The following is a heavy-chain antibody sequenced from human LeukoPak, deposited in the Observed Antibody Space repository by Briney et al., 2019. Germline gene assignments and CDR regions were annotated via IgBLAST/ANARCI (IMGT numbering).Heavy chain of an antibody. CDR3: ARGNRPAAIYGDDAFDI. CDR1: GYTFTSYG. D-gene: IGHD2-2*01. Sequence: GESLKISCKGSGYTFTSYGISWVRQAPGQGLEWMGWISAYNGNTNYAQKLQGRVTMTTDTSTSTAYMELRSLRSDDTAVYYCARGNRPAAIYGDDAFDIWGQGTMVTVSS. J-gene: IGHJ3*02. V-gene: IGHV1-18*04. CDR2: ISAYNGNT.